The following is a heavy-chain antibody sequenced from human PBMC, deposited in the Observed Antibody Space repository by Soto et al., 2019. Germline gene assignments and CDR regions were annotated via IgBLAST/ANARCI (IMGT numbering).Heavy chain of an antibody. CDR3: ARMETNGDIVNWFDP. Sequence: ASVKVSCKASGYTFTSYDINWVRQATGQGLEWMGWLNPNSGNTGCAQKFQGRVTMTRNTSISTAYMELSSLTSEDTAVYYCARMETNGDIVNWFDPWGQGTLVTVSS. CDR2: LNPNSGNT. V-gene: IGHV1-8*01. J-gene: IGHJ5*02. CDR1: GYTFTSYD. D-gene: IGHD4-17*01.